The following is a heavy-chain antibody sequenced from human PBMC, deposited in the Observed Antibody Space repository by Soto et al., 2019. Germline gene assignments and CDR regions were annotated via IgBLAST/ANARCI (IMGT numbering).Heavy chain of an antibody. J-gene: IGHJ4*02. CDR1: GYTLTDLS. CDR3: ATSPRGYSGYEGLDY. D-gene: IGHD5-12*01. CDR2: FDPEDGET. V-gene: IGHV1-24*01. Sequence: GASVKVSCKVSGYTLTDLSMHWVRQAPGKGLEWMGGFDPEDGETIYAQKFQGRVTMTEDTSTDTAYMELSSLRSEDTAVYYCATSPRGYSGYEGLDYWGQGTLVTVS.